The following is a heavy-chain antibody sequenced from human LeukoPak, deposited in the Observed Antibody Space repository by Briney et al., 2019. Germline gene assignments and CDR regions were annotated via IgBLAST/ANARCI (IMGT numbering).Heavy chain of an antibody. CDR1: GGTFSSYA. Sequence: SVKLSCKASGGTFSSYAISWVRQAPGQGLEWMGRIIPILGIANYAQKFQGRVTITADKSTSTAYMELSSLRSEDTAVYYCAREEIDCSSTSCYNGYWFDPWGQGALVTVSS. CDR3: AREEIDCSSTSCYNGYWFDP. J-gene: IGHJ5*02. D-gene: IGHD2-2*02. V-gene: IGHV1-69*04. CDR2: IIPILGIA.